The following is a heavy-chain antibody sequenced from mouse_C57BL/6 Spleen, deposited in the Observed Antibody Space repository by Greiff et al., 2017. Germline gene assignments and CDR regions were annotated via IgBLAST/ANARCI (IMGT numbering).Heavy chain of an antibody. CDR3: ARSRAVVATNCDY. CDR2: IYPGSGST. CDR1: GYTFTSYW. D-gene: IGHD1-1*01. J-gene: IGHJ2*01. Sequence: QVQLQQPGAELVKPGASVKMSCKASGYTFTSYWLTWVKQRPGQGLEWIGDIYPGSGSTNYNEKFKSKATLTVDTSSSTAYMQLSSLTSEDSAVXYCARSRAVVATNCDYWGQGTTLTVSA. V-gene: IGHV1-55*01.